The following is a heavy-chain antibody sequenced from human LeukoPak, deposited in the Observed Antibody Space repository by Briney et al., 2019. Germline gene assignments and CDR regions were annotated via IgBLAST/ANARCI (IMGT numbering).Heavy chain of an antibody. CDR1: GFTFSNSA. J-gene: IGHJ6*03. Sequence: PGGSLRLSCAASGFTFSNSAMSWVRQAPGKGLEWVANIRQDGSEKYYVDSVKGRFTISRDNAKNSLYLQMNSLRAEDTAVYYCARDGVEPRGVHYYYYMDVWGKGTTVTVSS. CDR2: IRQDGSEK. D-gene: IGHD6-6*01. V-gene: IGHV3-7*01. CDR3: ARDGVEPRGVHYYYYMDV.